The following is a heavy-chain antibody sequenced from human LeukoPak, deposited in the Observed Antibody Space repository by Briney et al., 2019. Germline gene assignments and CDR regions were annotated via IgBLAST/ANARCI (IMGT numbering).Heavy chain of an antibody. D-gene: IGHD1-1*01. CDR2: INPNSGGT. CDR1: GYTFTGYY. J-gene: IGHJ4*02. Sequence: VASVKVSCKVSGYTFTGYYIHWVRQAPGQGLEWMGRINPNSGGTNYAQKFQGRVTMPRDTSISTAYMELNRLRSDDTAVYYCARDPGATTNSFDYWGQGTLVTVSS. CDR3: ARDPGATTNSFDY. V-gene: IGHV1-2*06.